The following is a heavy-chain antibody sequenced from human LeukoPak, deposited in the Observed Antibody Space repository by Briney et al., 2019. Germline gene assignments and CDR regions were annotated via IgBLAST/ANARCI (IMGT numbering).Heavy chain of an antibody. V-gene: IGHV4-34*01. D-gene: IGHD4-17*01. CDR3: ARGRTTVTTPRINYYGMDV. J-gene: IGHJ6*02. CDR1: GGSFSGYY. CDR2: INHSGST. Sequence: PSETLSLTCAVYGGSFSGYYWSWIRQPPGKGLEWIGEINHSGSTNYNPSLKSRVTISVDTSKNQFSLKLSSVTAADTAVYYCARGRTTVTTPRINYYGMDVWGQGTTVTVSS.